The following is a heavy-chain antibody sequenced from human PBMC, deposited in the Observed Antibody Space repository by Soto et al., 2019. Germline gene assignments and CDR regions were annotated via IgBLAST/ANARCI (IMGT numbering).Heavy chain of an antibody. CDR3: ARGQEGVVATH. J-gene: IGHJ4*02. Sequence: QVQLQQWGAGLLKPSETLSLTCAVNGGSLTGYYWSWIRQPPGKGLEWIGEIKDGGVTNYSPSLKGRVTMSADTSKNQSSLNLNAVTAADTAVYYCARGQEGVVATHWDQGTLVTVSS. CDR1: GGSLTGYY. D-gene: IGHD5-12*01. CDR2: IKDGGVT. V-gene: IGHV4-34*01.